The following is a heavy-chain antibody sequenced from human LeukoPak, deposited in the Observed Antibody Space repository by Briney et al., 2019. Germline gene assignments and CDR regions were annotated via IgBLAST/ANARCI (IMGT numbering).Heavy chain of an antibody. Sequence: SGPTLVKLTQTLTLTCTFSGFSLSTSRVGVGWIRQPPGKALEWLALIYWDDDKRYIPSLKSRLTITKVTSKNQVVLTMTNMDPVDTATYYCAHRTDSSSWTGDYFDYWGQGTLVTVSS. CDR1: GFSLSTSRVG. D-gene: IGHD6-13*01. CDR3: AHRTDSSSWTGDYFDY. J-gene: IGHJ4*02. V-gene: IGHV2-5*02. CDR2: IYWDDDK.